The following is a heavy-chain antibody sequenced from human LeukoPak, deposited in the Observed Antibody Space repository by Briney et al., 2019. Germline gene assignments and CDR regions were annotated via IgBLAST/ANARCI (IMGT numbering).Heavy chain of an antibody. V-gene: IGHV3-23*01. J-gene: IGHJ4*02. D-gene: IGHD1-1*01. CDR3: AKSATGTPSKYYFDY. CDR2: ISGSGGSA. Sequence: GGSLRLSCAASGFTFSSYAMSWVRQAPGKGLEWVSAISGSGGSAYYADSVKGRFTISRDNSKNTLYLQMNSLRAEDSAVYYCAKSATGTPSKYYFDYWGQGTLVTVSS. CDR1: GFTFSSYA.